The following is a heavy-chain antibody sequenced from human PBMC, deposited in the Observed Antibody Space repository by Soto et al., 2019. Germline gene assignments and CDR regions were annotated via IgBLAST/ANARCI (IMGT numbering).Heavy chain of an antibody. CDR3: ARDQGSSGYYRYYYGMDV. J-gene: IGHJ6*02. Sequence: ASVKVSCKASGGTFSSYAISWVRQAPGQGLEWMGGIIPIFGTANYAQKFQGRVTITADESTSTAYMELSSLRSEDTAVYYCARDQGSSGYYRYYYGMDVWGQGTTVTSP. CDR1: GGTFSSYA. CDR2: IIPIFGTA. D-gene: IGHD3-22*01. V-gene: IGHV1-69*13.